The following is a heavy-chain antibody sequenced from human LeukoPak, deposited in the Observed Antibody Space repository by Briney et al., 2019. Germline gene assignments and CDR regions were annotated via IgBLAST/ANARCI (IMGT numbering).Heavy chain of an antibody. J-gene: IGHJ4*02. CDR1: GYTFTGYY. Sequence: GASVKVSCKASGYTFTGYYMHWVRQAPGQGPEWMGWINPDSGGTNYAQKFQGRVTMTRDTSISTAYMELTRLRSDDTAVYYCAIQPPGLYYYDSSGYTFDYWGQGTPVTVSS. D-gene: IGHD3-22*01. V-gene: IGHV1-2*02. CDR2: INPDSGGT. CDR3: AIQPPGLYYYDSSGYTFDY.